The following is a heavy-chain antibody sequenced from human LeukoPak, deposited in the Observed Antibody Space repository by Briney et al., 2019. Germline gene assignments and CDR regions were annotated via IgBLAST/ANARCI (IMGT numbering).Heavy chain of an antibody. CDR2: ISAYIGNT. CDR1: GYTFTTYG. D-gene: IGHD6-19*01. V-gene: IGHV1-18*01. CDR3: ARDYSSGWPNFDY. J-gene: IGHJ4*02. Sequence: GASVKVSCTASGYTFTTYGISWVRQAPGQGLERMGWISAYIGNTNYAQKLQGRVTMTTDTSTTTAYMELRSLRSDDTAVYYCARDYSSGWPNFDYWGQGTLVTVSS.